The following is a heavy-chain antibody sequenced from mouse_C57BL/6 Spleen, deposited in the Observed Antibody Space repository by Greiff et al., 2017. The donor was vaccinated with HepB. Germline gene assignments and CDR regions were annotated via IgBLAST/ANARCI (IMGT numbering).Heavy chain of an antibody. CDR2: INYDGSST. J-gene: IGHJ2*01. Sequence: EVQLVESEGGLVQPGSSMKLSCTASGFTFSDYYMAWVRQVPEKGLEWVANINYDGSSTYYLDSLKSRFIISRDNAKNILYLQMSSLKSEDTATYYCARVHGKGFDYWGQGTTLTVSS. V-gene: IGHV5-16*01. CDR1: GFTFSDYY. CDR3: ARVHGKGFDY. D-gene: IGHD4-1*01.